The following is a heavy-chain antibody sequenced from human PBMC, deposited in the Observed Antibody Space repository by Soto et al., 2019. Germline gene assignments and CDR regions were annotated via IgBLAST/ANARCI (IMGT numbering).Heavy chain of an antibody. CDR3: ASRDPGTSVDY. D-gene: IGHD1-7*01. V-gene: IGHV4-39*01. CDR1: GGSISSSSYY. Sequence: SETLSLTCTVSGGSISSSSYYWGWIRQPPGKGLEWIGSIYYSGSTYYNPSLKSRVTISVDTSKNQFSLKLSSLTAADTAVYYCASRDPGTSVDYWGQGTLVTVSS. J-gene: IGHJ4*02. CDR2: IYYSGST.